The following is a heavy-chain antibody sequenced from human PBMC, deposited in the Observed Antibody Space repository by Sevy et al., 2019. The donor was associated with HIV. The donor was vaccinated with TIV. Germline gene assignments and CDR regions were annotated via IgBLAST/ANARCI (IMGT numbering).Heavy chain of an antibody. J-gene: IGHJ4*02. CDR1: GFTFSSYS. CDR2: ISSSSSYI. CDR3: ASSGSSGGYFDY. V-gene: IGHV3-21*01. Sequence: GGSLRLSCAASGFTFSSYSMNWVRQAPGKGLEWVSSISSSSSYIYYADSVKGRFTISRDNAKNSLYLQMSSLRAEDTAVYYCASSGSSGGYFDYWGQGTLVTVSS. D-gene: IGHD6-6*01.